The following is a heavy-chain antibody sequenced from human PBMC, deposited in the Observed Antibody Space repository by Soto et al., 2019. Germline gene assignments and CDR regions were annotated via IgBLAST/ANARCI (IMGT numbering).Heavy chain of an antibody. CDR2: IYYSGST. D-gene: IGHD5-12*01. V-gene: IGHV4-39*01. Sequence: SETLSLTCTVSGGSISSSSYYWGWIRQPPGKGLEWIGSIYYSGSTYYNPSLKSRVTISVDTSKNQFSLKLSSVTAADTAVYYCARHGSGYPSYYYYGMDVWGQGTTVTGSS. CDR3: ARHGSGYPSYYYYGMDV. J-gene: IGHJ6*02. CDR1: GGSISSSSYY.